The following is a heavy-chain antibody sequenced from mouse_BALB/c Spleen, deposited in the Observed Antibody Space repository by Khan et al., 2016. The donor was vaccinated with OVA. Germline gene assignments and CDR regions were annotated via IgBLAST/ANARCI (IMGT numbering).Heavy chain of an antibody. CDR1: GYAFTSYI. Sequence: VQLQQSGPELVKPGASVKVSCKASGYAFTSYIMYWVKQSHGKSLEWIGYIDPYNGGTSYNQKFKGKATLTVDTSATTAYMHLNSLTSEDSAAYYCARGGYGALAYWGQGTLVTVS. J-gene: IGHJ3*01. D-gene: IGHD2-2*01. CDR3: ARGGYGALAY. CDR2: IDPYNGGT. V-gene: IGHV1S135*01.